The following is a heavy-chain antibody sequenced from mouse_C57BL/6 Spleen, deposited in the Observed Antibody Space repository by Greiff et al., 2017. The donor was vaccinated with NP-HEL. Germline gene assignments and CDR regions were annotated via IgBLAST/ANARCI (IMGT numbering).Heavy chain of an antibody. J-gene: IGHJ1*03. Sequence: EVKLVESGGGLVQPGGSLSLSCAASGFTFTDYYMSWVRQPPGKALEWLGFIRNKANGYTTEYSASVKGRFTISRDNSQSILYLQMNALRAEDSATYYCARSTRYFDVWGTGTTVTVSS. CDR3: ARSTRYFDV. CDR1: GFTFTDYY. CDR2: IRNKANGYTT. V-gene: IGHV7-3*01.